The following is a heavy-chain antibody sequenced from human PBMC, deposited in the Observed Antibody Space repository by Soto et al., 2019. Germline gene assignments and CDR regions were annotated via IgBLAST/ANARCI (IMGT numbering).Heavy chain of an antibody. CDR3: ARDYYGSGSYYSPNVYYYYYGMDV. D-gene: IGHD3-10*01. J-gene: IGHJ6*02. V-gene: IGHV3-11*01. CDR1: GFTFSDYY. Sequence: GGSLRLSCAASGFTFSDYYMSWIRQAPGKGLEWVSYISSSGSTIYYADSVKGRFTISRDNAKNSLYLQMNSLRAEDTAVYYCARDYYGSGSYYSPNVYYYYYGMDVWGQGTTVTVSS. CDR2: ISSSGSTI.